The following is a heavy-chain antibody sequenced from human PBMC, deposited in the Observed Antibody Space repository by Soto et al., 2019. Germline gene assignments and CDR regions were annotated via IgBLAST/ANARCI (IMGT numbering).Heavy chain of an antibody. CDR3: ARDPLTTPGSGAFDI. CDR1: GFTFSSYA. D-gene: IGHD4-17*01. J-gene: IGHJ3*02. CDR2: ISYDGSNK. V-gene: IGHV3-30-3*01. Sequence: PGGSLRLSCAASGFTFSSYAMRWVRQAPGKGLEWVAVISYDGSNKYYADSVKGRFTISRDNSKNTLYLQMNSLRAEDTAVYYCARDPLTTPGSGAFDIWGQGTMVTVSS.